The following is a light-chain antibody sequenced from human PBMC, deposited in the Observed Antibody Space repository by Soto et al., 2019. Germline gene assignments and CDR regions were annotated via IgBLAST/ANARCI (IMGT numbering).Light chain of an antibody. CDR2: GAS. CDR3: QQYGSSPPVT. CDR1: QSVSSRF. Sequence: EIVLTQSPGTLSLSPGEGATLSCRASQSVSSRFLAWYQQKPGQAPRLLIYGASSRATGIPDRFSGSGSGTDFPLTITRLEPEDFAVYYCQQYGSSPPVTFGGGTKVEIK. V-gene: IGKV3-20*01. J-gene: IGKJ4*01.